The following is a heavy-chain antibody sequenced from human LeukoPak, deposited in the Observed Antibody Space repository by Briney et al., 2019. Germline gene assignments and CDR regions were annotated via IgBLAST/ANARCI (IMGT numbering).Heavy chain of an antibody. CDR3: ASQLWWDKLYYFDY. D-gene: IGHD2-21*01. Sequence: PSETLSLTCTVSGGSISSSSYYWGWIRQPPGKGLEWIGSIYYSGSTYYNPSLKSRVTISVDTSKNQFSLKLSSVTAADTAVYYCASQLWWDKLYYFDYWGQGTLVTVSS. CDR1: GGSISSSSYY. J-gene: IGHJ4*02. V-gene: IGHV4-39*01. CDR2: IYYSGST.